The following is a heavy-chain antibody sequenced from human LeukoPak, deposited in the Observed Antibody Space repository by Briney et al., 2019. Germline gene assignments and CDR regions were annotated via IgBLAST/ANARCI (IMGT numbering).Heavy chain of an antibody. CDR2: INPNSGGT. CDR1: GYTFTGYY. D-gene: IGHD6-13*01. CDR3: ARSPSSSWFLDY. V-gene: IGHV1-2*02. J-gene: IGHJ4*02. Sequence: ASVKVSCKASGYTFTGYYMHWVRQAPGQGLEWMGWINPNSGGTNYAQKFQGRVTMTRDTSISTAYMELSRLRSEDTAVYYCARSPSSSWFLDYWGQGTLVTVFS.